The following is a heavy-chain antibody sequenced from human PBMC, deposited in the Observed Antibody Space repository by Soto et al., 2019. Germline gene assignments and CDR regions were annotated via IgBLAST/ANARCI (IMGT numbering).Heavy chain of an antibody. D-gene: IGHD6-25*01. Sequence: GGSLRLSCAASSFTFNTNAMSWVRQAPGKRLEWVSSIRGTGSRTYYADSVKGRFTIARDNSKNTVSLQMNNLRAEDTCLYYCTKDTGYHNMDAWSQGNTGTV. CDR3: TKDTGYHNMDA. V-gene: IGHV3-23*01. CDR2: IRGTGSRT. J-gene: IGHJ6*02. CDR1: SFTFNTNA.